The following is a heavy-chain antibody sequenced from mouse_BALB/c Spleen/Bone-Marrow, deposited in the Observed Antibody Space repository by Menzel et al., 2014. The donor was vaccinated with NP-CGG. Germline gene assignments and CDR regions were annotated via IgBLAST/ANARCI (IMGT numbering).Heavy chain of an antibody. D-gene: IGHD1-1*01. CDR2: INPDSSTI. CDR1: GFDFSRYW. J-gene: IGHJ2*01. V-gene: IGHV4-1*02. CDR3: ARLLYYGYFDS. Sequence: EVNVVESGGGLVQPGRSLKLSCAASGFDFSRYWMSWVRQAPGKGLEWIGEINPDSSTINYTPSLKDKFIISRDNAKNTLYLQMSKVRSEDTALYYCARLLYYGYFDSWGQGTTLTVSS.